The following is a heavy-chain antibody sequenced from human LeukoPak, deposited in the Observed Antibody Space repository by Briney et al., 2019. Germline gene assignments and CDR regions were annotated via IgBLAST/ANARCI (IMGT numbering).Heavy chain of an antibody. CDR2: VNPNSGHT. J-gene: IGHJ4*02. Sequence: GASVKVSCKASGYTFTSYDINWVRQATGQGLEWMGWVNPNSGHTGFARKFQGRVSMTSNTSISTAYMEVRSLRSEDTAVYYCARRSSSWTYYFDYWGQGTLVTVSS. D-gene: IGHD6-13*01. CDR3: ARRSSSWTYYFDY. V-gene: IGHV1-8*01. CDR1: GYTFTSYD.